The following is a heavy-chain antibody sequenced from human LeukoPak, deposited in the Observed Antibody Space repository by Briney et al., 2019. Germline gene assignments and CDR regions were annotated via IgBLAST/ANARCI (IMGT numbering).Heavy chain of an antibody. CDR3: ASMIVGHDAFDI. CDR2: IIPIFGTA. J-gene: IGHJ3*02. Sequence: SVKVSCKASGGTFSSYAISWVRRAPGQGLEWMGGIIPIFGTANYAQKFQGRVTITTDESTSTAYMELSSLRSEDTAVYYCASMIVGHDAFDIWGQGTMVTVSS. V-gene: IGHV1-69*05. D-gene: IGHD3-22*01. CDR1: GGTFSSYA.